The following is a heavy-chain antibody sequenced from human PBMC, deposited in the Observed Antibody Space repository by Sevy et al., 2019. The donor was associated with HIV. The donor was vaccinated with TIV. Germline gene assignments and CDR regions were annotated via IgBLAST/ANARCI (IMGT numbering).Heavy chain of an antibody. V-gene: IGHV3-23*01. CDR2: ISGSGVST. CDR1: RFTLRSYA. Sequence: GGSLRLSCAASRFTLRSYAMSWVLQAPGKGLEWVSAISGSGVSTYYADSVKGRFTISRDNSKNTLYLQMNSLRAEDTAVYYCAKDVRYDSSGYFDYWGQGSLVTVSS. J-gene: IGHJ4*02. D-gene: IGHD3-22*01. CDR3: AKDVRYDSSGYFDY.